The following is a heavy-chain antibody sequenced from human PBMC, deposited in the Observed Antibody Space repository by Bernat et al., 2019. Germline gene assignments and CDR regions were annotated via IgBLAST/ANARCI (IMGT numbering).Heavy chain of an antibody. CDR1: GFTFSSYG. V-gene: IGHV3-30*18. J-gene: IGHJ4*02. D-gene: IGHD1-26*01. CDR2: ISYDGSNK. CDR3: AKDLGAAVTLFDY. Sequence: QVQLVESGGGVVKPGRSLRLSCAASGFTFSSYGMHWVRQAPGKGLEWVAVISYDGSNKYYADSVKGRFTISRDNSKNTLYLQMNSLRAEDTAVYYCAKDLGAAVTLFDYWGQGTLVTVSS.